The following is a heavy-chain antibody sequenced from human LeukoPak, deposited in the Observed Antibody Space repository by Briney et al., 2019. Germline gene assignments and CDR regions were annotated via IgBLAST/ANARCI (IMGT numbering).Heavy chain of an antibody. V-gene: IGHV4-4*02. J-gene: IGHJ4*02. CDR2: IYHSGST. CDR3: ARLDYGSGSSLDY. Sequence: SGTLSLTCTVSGGSISSSIRWSWVRQPPGKGLEWIGEIYHSGSTNYNPSLQSRVSISVDRSKNQFSLNLTSVTAADTAVYYCARLDYGSGSSLDYWGRGTLVTVS. D-gene: IGHD3-16*01. CDR1: GGSISSSIR.